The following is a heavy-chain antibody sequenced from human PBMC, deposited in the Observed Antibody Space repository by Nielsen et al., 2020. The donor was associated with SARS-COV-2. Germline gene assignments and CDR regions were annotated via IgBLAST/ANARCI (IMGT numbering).Heavy chain of an antibody. CDR1: GDSVSSSSVA. J-gene: IGHJ6*02. Sequence: QTLSLTCVISGDSVSSSSVAWNWIRQSPSRGLEWLGRIYYRSKWFYEYATFVRSRITIDPDTSKNHFSLHLNSVTSEDTVMYYCTRDPGYYHGMDVWGQGTTVIVSS. CDR2: IYYRSKWFY. V-gene: IGHV6-1*01. CDR3: TRDPGYYHGMDV.